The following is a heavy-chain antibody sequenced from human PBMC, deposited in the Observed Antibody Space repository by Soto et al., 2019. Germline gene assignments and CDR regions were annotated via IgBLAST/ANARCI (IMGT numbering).Heavy chain of an antibody. V-gene: IGHV3-21*01. CDR3: ASGYYDRSGFYFDS. Sequence: LRLSCAASGFTFRSYAMSWVRQAPGKGLAWVSAISGSTSFIHYADSVKGRFTISRDNAKNSLYLQMNSLRAEDTAMYYCASGYYDRSGFYFDSWGQGTLVAVSS. J-gene: IGHJ4*02. D-gene: IGHD3-22*01. CDR1: GFTFRSYA. CDR2: ISGSTSFI.